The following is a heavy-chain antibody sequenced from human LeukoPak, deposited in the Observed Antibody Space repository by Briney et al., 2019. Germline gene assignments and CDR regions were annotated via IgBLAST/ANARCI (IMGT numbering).Heavy chain of an antibody. D-gene: IGHD3-3*01. Sequence: SGRSLRLSCAASGFTFSSYAMPWVRQAPGKGLEWVAVISYDGSNKYYADSVKGRFTISRDNSKNTLYLQMNSLRAEDTAVYYCAREVLHYDFWSGSYHWGQGTLVTVSS. CDR1: GFTFSSYA. V-gene: IGHV3-30-3*01. CDR3: AREVLHYDFWSGSYH. CDR2: ISYDGSNK. J-gene: IGHJ5*02.